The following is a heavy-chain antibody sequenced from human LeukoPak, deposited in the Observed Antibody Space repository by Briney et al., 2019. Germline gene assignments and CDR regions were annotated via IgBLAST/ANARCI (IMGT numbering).Heavy chain of an antibody. D-gene: IGHD3-22*01. Sequence: SETLSLTCTVSGGSISSYYWSWIRQPAGEGLEWIGRLHTSGSTHYNPSLKSRVTMSVDTSKNQFSLKLSSVTAADTAIYYCTREMYDSGGYRVSYFDYWGQGTLVTVSS. V-gene: IGHV4-4*07. CDR2: LHTSGST. CDR3: TREMYDSGGYRVSYFDY. CDR1: GGSISSYY. J-gene: IGHJ4*02.